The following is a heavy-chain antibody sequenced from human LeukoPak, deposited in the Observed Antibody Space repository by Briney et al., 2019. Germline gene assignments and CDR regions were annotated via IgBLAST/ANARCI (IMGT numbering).Heavy chain of an antibody. V-gene: IGHV4-4*07. D-gene: IGHD3-3*01. Sequence: SETLSLTCAVYGGSFSSYYWSWIRQPAGKGLEWIGRIYTSGSTNYNPSLKSRVTMSVDTSKNQFSLKLSSVTAADTAVYYCARDWSSSANYYMDVWGKGTTVTVSS. CDR3: ARDWSSSANYYMDV. CDR1: GGSFSSYY. CDR2: IYTSGST. J-gene: IGHJ6*03.